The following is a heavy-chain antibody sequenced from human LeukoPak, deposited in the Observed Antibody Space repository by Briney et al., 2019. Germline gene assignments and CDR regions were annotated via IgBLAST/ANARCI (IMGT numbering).Heavy chain of an antibody. CDR1: GSTFSGSY. CDR3: AREYYYHHAY. V-gene: IGHV3-11*05. Sequence: GGSLTLSCAASGSTFSGSYMSWIRQAPGKGLEWVSYITGSSYTNYADSVKGRFTISRDNAKNSLYLQMNSLRAEDTAVYYCAREYYYHHAYWGQGTLVTVSS. D-gene: IGHD3-10*01. J-gene: IGHJ4*02. CDR2: ITGSSYT.